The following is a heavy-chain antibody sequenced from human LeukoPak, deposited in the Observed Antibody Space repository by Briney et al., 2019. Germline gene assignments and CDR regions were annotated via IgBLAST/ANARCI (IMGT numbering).Heavy chain of an antibody. CDR3: ARDLPNSSSWYRVHWFDP. D-gene: IGHD6-13*01. J-gene: IGHJ5*02. V-gene: IGHV4-31*03. CDR2: IYYSGST. Sequence: SETLSLTCTVSGGSISSGGYYWSRIRQHPGKGLEWIGYIYYSGSTYYNPSPKSRVTISVDTSKNQFSLKLSSVTAADTAVYYCARDLPNSSSWYRVHWFDPWGQGTLVTVSS. CDR1: GGSISSGGYY.